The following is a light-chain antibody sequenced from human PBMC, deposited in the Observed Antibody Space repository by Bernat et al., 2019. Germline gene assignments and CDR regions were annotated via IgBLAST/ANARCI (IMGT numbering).Light chain of an antibody. CDR3: QHLNNFPIT. CDR2: GAS. V-gene: IGKV1-9*01. J-gene: IGKJ5*01. Sequence: DIQLTQSPPFLSASVGDRFPIPCRASQVIGIYLDWYQQKPVKAPKLLIYGASTLQTGVQSSFSGSGSGTEFALTINNLQPEDFATFYCQHLNNFPITFGQGTRLEIK. CDR1: QVIGIY.